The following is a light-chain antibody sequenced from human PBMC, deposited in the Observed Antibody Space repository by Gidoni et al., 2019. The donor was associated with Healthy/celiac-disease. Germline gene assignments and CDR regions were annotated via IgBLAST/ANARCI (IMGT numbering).Light chain of an antibody. CDR3: QSYDSSLSGSV. V-gene: IGLV1-40*01. J-gene: IGLJ2*01. CDR1: TSNIGACYD. Sequence: QSVLTQQPSVSGAPGQRVTISCTGSTSNIGACYDVHWYQQLPGTAPKLLIYGNSNRPSGVPDRFSGSKSGTSASLAITGLQAEDEADYYCQSYDSSLSGSVFGGGTKLTVL. CDR2: GNS.